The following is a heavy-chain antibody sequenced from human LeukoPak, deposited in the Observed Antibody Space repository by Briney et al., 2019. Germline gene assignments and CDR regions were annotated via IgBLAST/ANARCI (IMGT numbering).Heavy chain of an antibody. CDR1: GFTYNTYW. V-gene: IGHV3-7*01. J-gene: IGHJ2*01. CDR3: ARESIAVRQVVNWYFDL. D-gene: IGHD6-6*01. Sequence: GGSLRLSCAASGFTYNTYWMSWVRQAPGKGLEWVANINQDGGEKYYAGSVKGRFTISRDNAKNSLYLQMNSLRAEDTAVYYCARESIAVRQVVNWYFDLWGRGTLVTVSS. CDR2: INQDGGEK.